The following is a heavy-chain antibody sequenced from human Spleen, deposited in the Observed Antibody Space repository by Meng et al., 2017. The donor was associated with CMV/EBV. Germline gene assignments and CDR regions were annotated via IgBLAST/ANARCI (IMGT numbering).Heavy chain of an antibody. V-gene: IGHV4-61*01. CDR1: GASLTSGSYY. Sequence: SETLSLTCTVSGASLTSGSYYWSWIRQSPGKELEWIGYVFDSGSTNYNPSLKSRVTISVDTSKNQFSLKLSSVTAADTAVYYCARFFSATMVRGVINYYYYYGMDVWGQGTTVTVSS. D-gene: IGHD3-10*01. J-gene: IGHJ6*02. CDR3: ARFFSATMVRGVINYYYYYGMDV. CDR2: VFDSGST.